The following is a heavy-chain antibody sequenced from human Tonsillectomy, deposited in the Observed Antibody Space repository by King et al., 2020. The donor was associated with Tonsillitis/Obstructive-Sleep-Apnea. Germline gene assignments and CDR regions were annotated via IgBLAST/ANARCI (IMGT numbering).Heavy chain of an antibody. J-gene: IGHJ6*02. CDR2: IYPGDSHT. CDR1: AYIFTSYW. D-gene: IGHD6-13*01. Sequence: VQLVESGAEVKKPGESLKISCKGSAYIFTSYWIGWVRQMPGKGLEWMGIIYPGDSHTRYSPSFQGQVTISADNSISTAYLQWSSLKGSDTAMYYCARLVYSSSWGPMDVWGQGTTVTVSS. CDR3: ARLVYSSSWGPMDV. V-gene: IGHV5-51*01.